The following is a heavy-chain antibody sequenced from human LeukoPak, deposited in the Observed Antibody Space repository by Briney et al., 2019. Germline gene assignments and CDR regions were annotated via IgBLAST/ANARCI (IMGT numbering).Heavy chain of an antibody. D-gene: IGHD3-9*01. J-gene: IGHJ6*02. V-gene: IGHV1-69*04. CDR2: IIPILGTT. CDR3: ARPSESGGSVFDPLRMDV. Sequence: SVKVSCKASGGTFSEHAITWLRQAPGQGLEWMGRIIPILGTTNYAQNSQGRVTITADKSTSTVYMEVSSLRSEDTAVYYCARPSESGGSVFDPLRMDVWGQGTTVTVSS. CDR1: GGTFSEHA.